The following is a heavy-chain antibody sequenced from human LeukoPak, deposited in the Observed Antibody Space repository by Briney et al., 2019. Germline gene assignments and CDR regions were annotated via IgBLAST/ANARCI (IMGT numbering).Heavy chain of an antibody. D-gene: IGHD3-10*01. CDR3: ARASGAFDF. CDR2: IWYDGSNK. J-gene: IGHJ3*01. CDR1: GFTFSNYG. Sequence: GGSLRLSCAASGFTFSNYGIHWVRQAPGKGLEWVAVIWYDGSNKYYADSVKGRFTISRDNSKSTLYLQMNSLRAEDTAVYYCARASGAFDFWGHGTMVTVSS. V-gene: IGHV3-33*01.